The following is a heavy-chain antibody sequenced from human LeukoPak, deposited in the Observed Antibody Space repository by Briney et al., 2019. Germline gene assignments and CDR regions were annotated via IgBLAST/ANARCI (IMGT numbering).Heavy chain of an antibody. CDR1: GFTFSSYA. CDR2: ISGGGGGST. V-gene: IGHV3-23*01. J-gene: IGHJ4*02. D-gene: IGHD2-2*02. CDR3: LKGVPAAIREGAPFGY. Sequence: GGSLRLSCAASGFTFSSYAMTWVRQAPGKGLGWVSTISGGGGGSTCYADSVKGRFTISRDNSKNTLYLQMNSLRAEDTAVYYCLKGVPAAIREGAPFGYWGQGTLVTVSS.